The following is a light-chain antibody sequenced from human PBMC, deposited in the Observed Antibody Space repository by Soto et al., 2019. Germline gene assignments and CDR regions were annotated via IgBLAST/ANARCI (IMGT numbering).Light chain of an antibody. J-gene: IGKJ5*01. CDR3: QHYDHVQVT. Sequence: DIRMTQSPSSLSASVGDRVTITCQASQNIDNYLNWYQQKPGKAPNLLIYDASSLKTGVPSRFSGSGSGTDFTFTINSLQPEDFATYYCQHYDHVQVTFGQGTRLEIK. V-gene: IGKV1-33*01. CDR1: QNIDNY. CDR2: DAS.